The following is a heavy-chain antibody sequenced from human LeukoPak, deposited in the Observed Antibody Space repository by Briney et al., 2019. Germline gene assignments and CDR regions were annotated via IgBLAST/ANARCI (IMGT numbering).Heavy chain of an antibody. D-gene: IGHD6-13*01. CDR3: AREGIAAAGTRGYYFDY. V-gene: IGHV1-69*05. J-gene: IGHJ4*02. CDR2: IIPIFGTA. Sequence: SVKVSCKASGGTFSSYAISWVRQAPGQGLEWMGGIIPIFGTANYAQKFQGRVTITTDESTRTAYMELSSLRSEDTAVYYCAREGIAAAGTRGYYFDYWGQGTLVTVSS. CDR1: GGTFSSYA.